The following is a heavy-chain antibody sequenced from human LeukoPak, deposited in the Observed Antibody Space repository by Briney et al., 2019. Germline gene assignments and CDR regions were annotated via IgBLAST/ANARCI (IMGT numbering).Heavy chain of an antibody. Sequence: SETLSLTCAVYGGSFSGYYWSWIRQPPGKGLEWIGEINHSGSTNYNPSLKSRVTISVDKSKDQFSLRLNSVTAADTAVYYCARHGEPLFDYWGQGTLVTVSS. CDR2: INHSGST. CDR3: ARHGEPLFDY. J-gene: IGHJ4*02. D-gene: IGHD3-3*01. V-gene: IGHV4-34*01. CDR1: GGSFSGYY.